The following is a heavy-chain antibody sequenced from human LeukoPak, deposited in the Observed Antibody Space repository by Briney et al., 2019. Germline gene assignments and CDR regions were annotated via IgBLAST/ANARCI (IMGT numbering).Heavy chain of an antibody. D-gene: IGHD3-10*01. CDR1: GGSISSADYY. Sequence: SETLSLTCTVSGGSISSADYYWSWIRQPPGKGLEWIGYIYYTGTTYYNPSLKSRITISVDTSKNQFSLKLSSVTAADTDVYYCAKENSGSYSWFDPWGQGTLVTVSS. CDR3: AKENSGSYSWFDP. CDR2: IYYTGTT. V-gene: IGHV4-30-4*08. J-gene: IGHJ5*02.